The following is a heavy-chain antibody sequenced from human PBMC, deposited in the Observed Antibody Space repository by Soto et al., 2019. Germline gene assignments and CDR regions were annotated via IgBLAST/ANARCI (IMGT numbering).Heavy chain of an antibody. CDR2: ISAYNGNT. J-gene: IGHJ3*02. CDR1: GYTFTSYG. Sequence: GASLKVSCKASGYTFTSYGISWVRQAPGQGLEWMGWISAYNGNTNYAQKLQGRVTMTTDTSTSTAYMELRSLRSDDTAVYYCARILNSGWYGPHRAFDIWGQGTMVTVSS. D-gene: IGHD6-19*01. CDR3: ARILNSGWYGPHRAFDI. V-gene: IGHV1-18*01.